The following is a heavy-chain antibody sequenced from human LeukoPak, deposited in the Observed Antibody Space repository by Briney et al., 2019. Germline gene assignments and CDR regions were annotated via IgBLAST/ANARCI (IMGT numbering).Heavy chain of an antibody. CDR2: SSSSTYT. D-gene: IGHD2-2*01. Sequence: GGSLRLSCAASGFTFSDYYMSWIRQAPGKGLEWVYISSSSTYTNYADSVQGRFTISRDNAKNSLYLQMNSLRAEDTAVYYCARDLTVVPAALFDHWGQGTLVTVSS. J-gene: IGHJ4*02. CDR3: ARDLTVVPAALFDH. V-gene: IGHV3-11*06. CDR1: GFTFSDYY.